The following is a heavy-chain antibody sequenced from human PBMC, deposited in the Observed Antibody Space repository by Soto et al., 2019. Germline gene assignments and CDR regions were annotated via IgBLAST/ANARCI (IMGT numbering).Heavy chain of an antibody. CDR1: GGSISSGGYS. J-gene: IGHJ5*02. V-gene: IGHV4-30-2*01. Sequence: SETLSLTCAVSGGSISSGGYSWSWIRQPPGKGLEWIGYIYHSGSTYYNPSLQSRVTISVDRSKNQFSLKLSSVTAADTAVYYCARVPDLWGQGTLVTVSS. CDR3: ARVPDL. CDR2: IYHSGST.